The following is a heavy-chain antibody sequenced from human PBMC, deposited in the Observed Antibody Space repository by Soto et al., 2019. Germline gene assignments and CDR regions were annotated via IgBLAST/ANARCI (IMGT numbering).Heavy chain of an antibody. J-gene: IGHJ6*02. CDR3: ARDLGLDKNWIRVYYYYYGMDV. CDR1: GFTFSSYA. D-gene: IGHD1-1*01. CDR2: ISYDGSNK. Sequence: PGGSLRLSCAASGFTFSSYAMHWVRQAPGKGLEWVAVISYDGSNKYYADSVKGRFTISRDNSKNTLYLQMNSLRAEDTAVYYCARDLGLDKNWIRVYYYYYGMDVWGQGTTVTVSS. V-gene: IGHV3-30-3*01.